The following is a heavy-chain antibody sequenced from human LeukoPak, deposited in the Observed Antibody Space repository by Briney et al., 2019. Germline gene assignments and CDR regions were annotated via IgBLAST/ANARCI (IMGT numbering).Heavy chain of an antibody. CDR1: GFTFSSYW. CDR3: ARGEGIIRRYYYDSSGYPDY. J-gene: IGHJ4*02. Sequence: PGGSLRLSCAASGFTFSSYWMHWVRQAPGKGLVWVPRINSDGSSTSYADSVKGRFTISRDNAKNTLYLQMNSLRAEDTAVYYCARGEGIIRRYYYDSSGYPDYWGQGTLVTVSS. CDR2: INSDGSST. D-gene: IGHD3-22*01. V-gene: IGHV3-74*01.